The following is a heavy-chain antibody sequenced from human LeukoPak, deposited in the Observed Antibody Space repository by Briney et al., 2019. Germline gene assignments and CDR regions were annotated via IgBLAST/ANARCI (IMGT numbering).Heavy chain of an antibody. J-gene: IGHJ4*02. Sequence: GGSLRLSCAASGFTFSSYAMSWVRQAPGKGLEWVSAISGSSGSTYYADSVKGRFTISRDNSKNTLYLQMNSLRAEDTAVYYCARDGRGSIAALHYFDYWGQGTLVTVSS. CDR1: GFTFSSYA. V-gene: IGHV3-23*01. CDR3: ARDGRGSIAALHYFDY. D-gene: IGHD6-6*01. CDR2: ISGSSGST.